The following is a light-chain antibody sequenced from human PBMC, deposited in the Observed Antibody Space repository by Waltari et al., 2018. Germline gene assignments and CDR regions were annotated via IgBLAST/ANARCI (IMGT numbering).Light chain of an antibody. Sequence: QSALTQPASVSGSPGQSISISCTGPSSDVGFYNYVSSYQQPPGKAPQLVIYAVYGRPSGVSNRFSVSKSGNTASLTISGLPAEEEADYYCNSYTGSSSWVFGGGTKLTVL. CDR2: AVY. CDR3: NSYTGSSSWV. J-gene: IGLJ3*02. V-gene: IGLV2-14*03. CDR1: SSDVGFYNY.